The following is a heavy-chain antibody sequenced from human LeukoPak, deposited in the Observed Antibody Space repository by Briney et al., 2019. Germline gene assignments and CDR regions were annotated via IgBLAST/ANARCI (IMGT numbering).Heavy chain of an antibody. CDR2: INHSGST. D-gene: IGHD6-6*01. J-gene: IGHJ4*02. CDR3: ARVIAARRFPSDY. V-gene: IGHV4-34*01. Sequence: PSETLSLTCAVYGGSFSGYYWSWIRQPPGKGLEWIGEINHSGSTNYNPSLKSRVTISVDTSKNKFSPKLSSVTAADTAVYYCARVIAARRFPSDYWGQGTLVTVSS. CDR1: GGSFSGYY.